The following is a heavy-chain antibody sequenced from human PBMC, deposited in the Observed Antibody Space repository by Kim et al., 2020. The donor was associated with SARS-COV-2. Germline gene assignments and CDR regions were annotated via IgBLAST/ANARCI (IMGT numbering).Heavy chain of an antibody. Sequence: GGSPRLSCVGSGFPFNYYEMNWVRQAPGKGLEWVSSVSRSGVDMEYADSVKGRFTISRDNGKNSLYLQMNSLRAEDTAVYYCAKIKRDGYNLRTFDYWGQGTLVTVSS. CDR3: AKIKRDGYNLRTFDY. V-gene: IGHV3-48*03. CDR1: GFPFNYYE. CDR2: VSRSGVDM. J-gene: IGHJ4*02. D-gene: IGHD5-12*01.